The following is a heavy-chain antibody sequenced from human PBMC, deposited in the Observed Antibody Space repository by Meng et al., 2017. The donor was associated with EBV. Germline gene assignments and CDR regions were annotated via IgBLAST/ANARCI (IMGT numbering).Heavy chain of an antibody. CDR2: LIPMSDAP. V-gene: IGHV1-69*01. CDR3: ASESRRGFTPDY. J-gene: IGHJ4*02. Sequence: QVQLVQSGGGGKKPGSSVKVPCKTSGGTFRSDAVSWVRQAPGQGLEWMGGLIPMSDAPHYAQKFQGRVTMTADESTNTHYMDLSGLRFEDTAVYYCASESRRGFTPDYWGQGTLVTVSS. CDR1: GGTFRSDA.